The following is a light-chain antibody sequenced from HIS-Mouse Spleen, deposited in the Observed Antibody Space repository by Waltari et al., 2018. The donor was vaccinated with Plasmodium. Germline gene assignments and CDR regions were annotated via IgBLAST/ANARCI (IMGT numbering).Light chain of an antibody. CDR1: SSDVGGYNY. CDR2: EVS. V-gene: IGLV2-14*01. Sequence: QSALTQPASVSGSPGQSITISCTGTSSDVGGYNYVSCYQQHPGKAPKPMIYEVSNRPSGVSNRFSGSKSGNTASLTISGLQAEDEADYYCSSYTSSSTLDVFGTGTKVTVL. J-gene: IGLJ1*01. CDR3: SSYTSSSTLDV.